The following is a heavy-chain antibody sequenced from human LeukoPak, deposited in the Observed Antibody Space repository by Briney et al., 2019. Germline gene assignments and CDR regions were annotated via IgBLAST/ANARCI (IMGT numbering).Heavy chain of an antibody. CDR2: IYTSGST. Sequence: SETLSLTCTVSGGSISSGSYYWSWIRQPAGKGLEWIGRIYTSGSTNYNPSIKSRVTISVDTSKNQCSLKLSSVTAADTAVYYCARQSAITIYGYWGQGTLVTVSS. V-gene: IGHV4-61*02. J-gene: IGHJ4*02. D-gene: IGHD3-3*01. CDR1: GGSISSGSYY. CDR3: ARQSAITIYGY.